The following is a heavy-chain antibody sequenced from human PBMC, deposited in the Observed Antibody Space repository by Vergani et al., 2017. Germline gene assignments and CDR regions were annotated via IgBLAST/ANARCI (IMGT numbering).Heavy chain of an antibody. D-gene: IGHD3-3*01. CDR3: ARFVYDFWSGFDAFDI. CDR2: INPSGGST. J-gene: IGHJ3*02. Sequence: QVQLVQSGAEVKKPGASVKVSCKASGYTFTSYYMHWVRQAPGQGLEWMGIINPSGGSTSYAQKFQGRVTMTRDTSTSTVYMELSSLRSEDTAVYYCARFVYDFWSGFDAFDIWGQGTMVTVSS. CDR1: GYTFTSYY. V-gene: IGHV1-46*01.